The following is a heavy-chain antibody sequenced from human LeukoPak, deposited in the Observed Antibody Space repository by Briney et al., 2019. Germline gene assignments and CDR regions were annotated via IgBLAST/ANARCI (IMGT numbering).Heavy chain of an antibody. CDR2: INPSGGST. D-gene: IGHD2-2*01. J-gene: IGHJ4*02. V-gene: IGHV1-46*01. Sequence: ASVKVSCKASGYTFTSYYMHWVRQAPGQGLEWMGIINPSGGSTSYAQKFQGRVIMTRDMSTSTVYMELSNLRSEDTAVYYCARERDIVVVPAAPTPLLYWGQGTLVTVSS. CDR1: GYTFTSYY. CDR3: ARERDIVVVPAAPTPLLY.